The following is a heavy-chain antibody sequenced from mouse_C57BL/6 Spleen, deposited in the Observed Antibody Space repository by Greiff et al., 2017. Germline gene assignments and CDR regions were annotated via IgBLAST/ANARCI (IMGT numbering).Heavy chain of an antibody. CDR1: GYTFTSYW. CDR2: IYPGSGST. V-gene: IGHV1-55*01. CDR3: AREGWSLPQGFDY. Sequence: QVQLQQPGAELVKPGASVKMSCKASGYTFTSYWITWVKQRPGQGLEWIGDIYPGSGSTNYNEKFKSKATLTVDTSSSTAYMQLSSLPSEDSAVYYCAREGWSLPQGFDYWGQGTTLTVSS. D-gene: IGHD2-3*01. J-gene: IGHJ2*01.